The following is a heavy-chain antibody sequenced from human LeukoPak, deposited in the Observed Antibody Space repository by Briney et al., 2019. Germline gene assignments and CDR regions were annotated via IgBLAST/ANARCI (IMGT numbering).Heavy chain of an antibody. Sequence: GASVKVSCKASGYTFTSYGISWVRQAPGQGLEWMGWISGYNGNTNYAQKLQGRVTMTTDTSTSTAYMELRSLRSDDTAVYYCARPNHPGGSGSYGGTNWFDPWGQGTLVTVSS. CDR1: GYTFTSYG. CDR2: ISGYNGNT. D-gene: IGHD3-10*01. CDR3: ARPNHPGGSGSYGGTNWFDP. J-gene: IGHJ5*02. V-gene: IGHV1-18*01.